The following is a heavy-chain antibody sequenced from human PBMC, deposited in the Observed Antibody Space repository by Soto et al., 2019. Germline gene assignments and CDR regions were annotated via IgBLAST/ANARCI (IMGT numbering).Heavy chain of an antibody. D-gene: IGHD5-18*01. CDR3: ARSSLRGSYSQGWFDP. Sequence: GESLKISCQGSGYSFTSYWIGWGRQMPGKGLEWKGVIYPGDSDTRNSPSFQSQVTISADKSISTAYLQWSSLKASDIAMYYCARSSLRGSYSQGWFDPWGQGTLVTVSS. CDR1: GYSFTSYW. V-gene: IGHV5-51*06. J-gene: IGHJ5*02. CDR2: IYPGDSDT.